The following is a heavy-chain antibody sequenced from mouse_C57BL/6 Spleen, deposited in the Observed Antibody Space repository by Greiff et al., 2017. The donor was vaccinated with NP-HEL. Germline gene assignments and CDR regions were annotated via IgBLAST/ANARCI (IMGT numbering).Heavy chain of an antibody. Sequence: QVQLQQSGPELVKPGASVKISCKASGYAFSSSWMNWVKQRPGKGLEWIGRIYPGDGDTNYNGKFKGKATLTADKSSSTAYMQLSSLTSEDSAVYFCARWTGSSGHFDYWGQGTTLTVSS. CDR3: ARWTGSSGHFDY. CDR2: IYPGDGDT. CDR1: GYAFSSSW. J-gene: IGHJ2*01. V-gene: IGHV1-82*01. D-gene: IGHD3-2*02.